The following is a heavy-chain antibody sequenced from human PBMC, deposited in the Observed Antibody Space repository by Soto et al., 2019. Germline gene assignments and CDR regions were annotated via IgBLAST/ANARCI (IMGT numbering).Heavy chain of an antibody. Sequence: EVQLVESGGGLVKPGGSLRLSCAASGFTFSSYSMNWVRQAPGKGLEWVSSISSSSSYIYYADSVKGRFTISRDNAKNSLYLQMNSLRAEDTAVYYCAREGPGDNGDYASPYYMDVWGKGTTVTVSS. J-gene: IGHJ6*03. CDR1: GFTFSSYS. V-gene: IGHV3-21*01. D-gene: IGHD4-17*01. CDR2: ISSSSSYI. CDR3: AREGPGDNGDYASPYYMDV.